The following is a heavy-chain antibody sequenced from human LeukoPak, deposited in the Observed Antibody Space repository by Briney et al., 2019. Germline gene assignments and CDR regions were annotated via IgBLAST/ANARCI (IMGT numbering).Heavy chain of an antibody. CDR3: ARAGARGVTLGEFDY. CDR1: GYTFTGYY. D-gene: IGHD3-16*01. V-gene: IGHV1-2*02. CDR2: INPNSGGT. J-gene: IGHJ4*02. Sequence: ASVKVSCGASGYTFTGYYVHWVRQAPGQGLEWMGWINPNSGGTNYAQKFQGRVTMSRDTSISTAYMDLSSLRSDDTALYYCARAGARGVTLGEFDYWGQGTLVTVSS.